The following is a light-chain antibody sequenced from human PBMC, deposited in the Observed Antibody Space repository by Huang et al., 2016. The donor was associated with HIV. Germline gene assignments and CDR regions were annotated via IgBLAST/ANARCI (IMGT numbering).Light chain of an antibody. Sequence: EIVMTQSPATLSVSSGERATLSCRASQSVSSNLAWYQQKPGQAPMLFIYGASTRATGIPARFSGSGAGTEFTLTISSLQSEDFAVYYCQQYNNWPLTFGGGTKVEIK. V-gene: IGKV3-15*01. J-gene: IGKJ4*01. CDR2: GAS. CDR3: QQYNNWPLT. CDR1: QSVSSN.